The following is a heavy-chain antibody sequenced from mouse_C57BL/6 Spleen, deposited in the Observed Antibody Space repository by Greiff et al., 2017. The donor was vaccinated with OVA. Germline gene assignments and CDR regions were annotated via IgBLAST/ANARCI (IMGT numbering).Heavy chain of an antibody. CDR1: GYTFTSYW. CDR2: IHPNSGST. D-gene: IGHD2-10*02. CDR3: ARSGMTEDY. V-gene: IGHV1-64*01. J-gene: IGHJ2*01. Sequence: QVQLQQSGAELVKPGASVKLSCKASGYTFTSYWMHWVKQRPGQGLEWIGMIHPNSGSTNYNEKFKSKATLTVDKSSSTAYMQLSSLTSEDSVVYYCARSGMTEDYWGQGTTLTVSS.